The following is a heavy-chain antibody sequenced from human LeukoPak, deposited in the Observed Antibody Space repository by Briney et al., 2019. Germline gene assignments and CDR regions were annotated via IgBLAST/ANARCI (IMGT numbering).Heavy chain of an antibody. D-gene: IGHD5-18*01. V-gene: IGHV1-69*13. CDR2: IIPIFGTA. CDR1: GGTFSSYA. Sequence: SLNVYCKASGGTFSSYAISWVRQAPGQGLEWMGGIIPIFGTANYAQKFQGRVTITADESTSTAYMELSSLRSEDTAVYYCASCSAGGYSYGYPTEHYYYYGMDVWGKGTTVTVSS. CDR3: ASCSAGGYSYGYPTEHYYYYGMDV. J-gene: IGHJ6*04.